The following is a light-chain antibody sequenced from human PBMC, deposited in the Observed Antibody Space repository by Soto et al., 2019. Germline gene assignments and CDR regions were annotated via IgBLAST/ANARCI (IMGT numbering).Light chain of an antibody. CDR3: NSYSGSNNFVV. J-gene: IGLJ1*01. CDR2: EVN. CDR1: SSDVGGYDY. V-gene: IGLV2-8*01. Sequence: QSVLTQPASGYGSPGQSVTISCTGTSSDVGGYDYVSWYQQHPGKAPELIIYEVNKRPSGVPDRFSGSKSGNTASLTVSGLQAEDEADYYCNSYSGSNNFVVFGTGTKVTVL.